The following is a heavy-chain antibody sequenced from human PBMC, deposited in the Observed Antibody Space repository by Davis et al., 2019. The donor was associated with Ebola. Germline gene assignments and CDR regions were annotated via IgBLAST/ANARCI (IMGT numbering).Heavy chain of an antibody. CDR3: ARDTLYSGSYYTWVGYFDY. CDR2: ISYDGSNK. Sequence: GGSLRLSCAASGFIFSSYAMHWVRQAPGKGLEWVAVISYDGSNKYYADSVKGRFTISRDNSKNTLYLQMNSLRAEDTAVYYCARDTLYSGSYYTWVGYFDYWGQGTLVTVSS. V-gene: IGHV3-30*04. D-gene: IGHD1-26*01. J-gene: IGHJ4*02. CDR1: GFIFSSYA.